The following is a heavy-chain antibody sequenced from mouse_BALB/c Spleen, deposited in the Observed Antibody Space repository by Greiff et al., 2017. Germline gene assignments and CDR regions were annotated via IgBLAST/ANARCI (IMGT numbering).Heavy chain of an antibody. J-gene: IGHJ4*01. CDR2: ISDGGSYT. CDR1: GFTFSDYY. Sequence: EVKLMESGGGLVKPGGSLKLSCAASGFTFSDYYMYWVRQTPEKRLEWVATISDGGSYTYYPDSVKGRFTISRDNAKNNLYLQMSSLKSEDTAMYYCARGGVFAMDYWGQGTSVTVSS. V-gene: IGHV5-4*02. CDR3: ARGGVFAMDY.